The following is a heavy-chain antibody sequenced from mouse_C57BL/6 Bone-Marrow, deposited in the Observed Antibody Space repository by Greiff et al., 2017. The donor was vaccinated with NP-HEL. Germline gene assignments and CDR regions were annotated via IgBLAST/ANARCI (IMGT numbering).Heavy chain of an antibody. J-gene: IGHJ2*01. D-gene: IGHD1-1*01. CDR2: INPGRGGT. V-gene: IGHV1-54*01. CDR1: GYAFTNYL. Sequence: VQLQQSGAELVRPGTSVKVSCKASGYAFTNYLIEWVKQRPGQGLEWIGVINPGRGGTNYNEKFKGKATLTADKSSSTAYMQLSSLTSEDSAVYFCARGITTVVSYYFDYWGQGTTLTVSS. CDR3: ARGITTVVSYYFDY.